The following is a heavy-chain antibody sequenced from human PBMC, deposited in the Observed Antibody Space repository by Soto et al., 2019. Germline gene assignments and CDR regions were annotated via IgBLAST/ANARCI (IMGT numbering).Heavy chain of an antibody. Sequence: GASVKVSCKASGYTFTIYGISWVRQAPGQGLEWMGLINPCGGSTSYAQKFQGRVTMTRDTSTSTVYMELSSLRSEDTAVYYCARAKLSSSWYTYFDYWGQGTLVTVSS. CDR2: INPCGGST. V-gene: IGHV1-46*01. J-gene: IGHJ4*02. D-gene: IGHD6-13*01. CDR3: ARAKLSSSWYTYFDY. CDR1: GYTFTIYG.